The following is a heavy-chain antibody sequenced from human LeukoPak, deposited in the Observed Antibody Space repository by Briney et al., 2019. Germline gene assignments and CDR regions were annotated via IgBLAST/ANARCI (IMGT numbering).Heavy chain of an antibody. CDR3: ARYCSSTSCYRAVDI. CDR2: ISSSSSYI. J-gene: IGHJ3*02. Sequence: GGSLRLSCAASGFTFSSYSMNWVRQAPGKGLEWVSSISSSSSYIYYADSVKGRFTISRDNAKNSLYLQMNSLRAEDTAVYYCARYCSSTSCYRAVDIWSQGTMVTVSS. D-gene: IGHD2-2*02. CDR1: GFTFSSYS. V-gene: IGHV3-21*01.